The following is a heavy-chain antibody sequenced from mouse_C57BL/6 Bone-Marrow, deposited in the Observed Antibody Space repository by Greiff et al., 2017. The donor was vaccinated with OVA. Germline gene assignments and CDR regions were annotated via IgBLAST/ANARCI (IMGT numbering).Heavy chain of an antibody. CDR1: GYTFTSYW. V-gene: IGHV1-59*01. CDR3: ARSDWATAWFAY. J-gene: IGHJ3*01. D-gene: IGHD4-1*01. CDR2: IDPSDSST. Sequence: QVQLQQPGAELVRPGTSVKLSCKASGYTFTSYWMHWVQQRPGQGLEWIGVIDPSDSSTNYNQKFTGKATLTVDTSSSTAYMQLSSLTSEVSSVYYCARSDWATAWFAYWGQGTLVTVSA.